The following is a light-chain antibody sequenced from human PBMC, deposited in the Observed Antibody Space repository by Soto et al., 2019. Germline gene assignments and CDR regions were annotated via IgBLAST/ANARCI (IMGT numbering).Light chain of an antibody. CDR2: EVS. Sequence: QSVLTQPASVSGSPGQSITISCTGTNSDIGGYNYVSWYQQHPGKAPKLIIFEVSNRPSGVSIRFSGSKSGNTASLTISGLQAEDEAEFYCSSYTSTSTVVFGTGTKLTVL. CDR1: NSDIGGYNY. V-gene: IGLV2-14*01. J-gene: IGLJ1*01. CDR3: SSYTSTSTVV.